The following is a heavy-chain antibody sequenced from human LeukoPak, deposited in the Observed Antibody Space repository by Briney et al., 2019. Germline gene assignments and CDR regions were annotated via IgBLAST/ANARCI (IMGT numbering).Heavy chain of an antibody. D-gene: IGHD3-22*01. CDR2: ISGSGDST. V-gene: IGHV3-23*01. J-gene: IGHJ4*02. CDR3: AKDGGYDSSGYCFDY. CDR1: GFPFSSYA. Sequence: GGSLRLSCAASGFPFSSYAMSWVRQAPGKGLEWVSAISGSGDSTYYADSVKGRFTISRDNSKNTLYLQMNSLRAEDTAVYYCAKDGGYDSSGYCFDYWGQGTLVTVSS.